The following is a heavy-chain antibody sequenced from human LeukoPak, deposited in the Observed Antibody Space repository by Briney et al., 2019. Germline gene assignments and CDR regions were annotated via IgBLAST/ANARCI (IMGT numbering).Heavy chain of an antibody. Sequence: ASVKVSCKASGYTFTSYGISWVRQAPGQGLEWMGWISAYNGNTNYAQKLQGRVTMTTDTSTSTAYMELSSLRSEDTALYYCTSLLADLQGYYFDYWGQGTLVTVSS. CDR3: TSLLADLQGYYFDY. D-gene: IGHD6-19*01. CDR2: ISAYNGNT. J-gene: IGHJ4*02. V-gene: IGHV1-18*01. CDR1: GYTFTSYG.